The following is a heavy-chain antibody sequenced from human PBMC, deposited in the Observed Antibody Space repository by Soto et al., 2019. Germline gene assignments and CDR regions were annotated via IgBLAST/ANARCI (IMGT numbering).Heavy chain of an antibody. D-gene: IGHD3-16*02. CDR1: GGSFSGYY. V-gene: IGHV4-34*01. CDR2: INHSGST. J-gene: IGHJ4*02. Sequence: QVQIQQWGAGLLKPSETLSLTCAVYGGSFSGYYWSWIRQPPGKGLEWIGEINHSGSTNYNPSLKSRVTISVDTSKNQFSLKLSSVTAADTAVYYCQYVWGSYRRFDYWGQGTLVTVSS. CDR3: QYVWGSYRRFDY.